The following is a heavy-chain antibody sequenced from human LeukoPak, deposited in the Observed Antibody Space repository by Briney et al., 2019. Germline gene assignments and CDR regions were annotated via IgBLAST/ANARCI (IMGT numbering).Heavy chain of an antibody. Sequence: LAGGSLRLSCAASGFTVSSNYMSWVRQAPGKGLEWVSVIDSGGYTYYADSVKGRFIVSRDNSQNTLYLQMNSLRAEDTAVYYCARDLSPGVTFRGRFDPWGQGTLVTVSS. J-gene: IGHJ5*02. V-gene: IGHV3-66*01. D-gene: IGHD3-16*01. CDR1: GFTVSSNY. CDR3: ARDLSPGVTFRGRFDP. CDR2: IDSGGYT.